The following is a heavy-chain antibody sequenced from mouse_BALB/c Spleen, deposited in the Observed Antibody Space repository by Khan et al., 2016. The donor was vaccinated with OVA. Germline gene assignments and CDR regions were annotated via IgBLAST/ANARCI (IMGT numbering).Heavy chain of an antibody. Sequence: EVELVESGPELMKPGASAKISCKVSGYSFTSYYIHWVKQSHGKTLEWIGYIDPFNGGSTYNQKFTGKATLTVDKSSSTAYMHLSSLTSEDSAVYYCARHGSTSWFAYWGQGTLVTVSA. CDR2: IDPFNGGS. D-gene: IGHD1-1*01. CDR3: ARHGSTSWFAY. CDR1: GYSFTSYY. V-gene: IGHV1-31*01. J-gene: IGHJ3*01.